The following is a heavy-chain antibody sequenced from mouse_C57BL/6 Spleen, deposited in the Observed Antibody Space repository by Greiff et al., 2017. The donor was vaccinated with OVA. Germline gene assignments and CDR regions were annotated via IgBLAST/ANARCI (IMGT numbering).Heavy chain of an antibody. D-gene: IGHD1-1*01. Sequence: VQLQQPGAELVMPGASVKLSCKASGYTFTSYWMHWVKQRPGQGLEWIGEIDPSDSYTNYNQKFKGKSTLTVDKSSSTAYMQLSSLTSADSAVYYCARLRRVVAPYFDYWGQGTTLTVSS. CDR3: ARLRRVVAPYFDY. CDR1: GYTFTSYW. J-gene: IGHJ2*01. CDR2: IDPSDSYT. V-gene: IGHV1-69*01.